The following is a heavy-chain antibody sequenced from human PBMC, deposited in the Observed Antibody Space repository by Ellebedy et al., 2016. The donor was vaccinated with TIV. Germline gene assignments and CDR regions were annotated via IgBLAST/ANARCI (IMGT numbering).Heavy chain of an antibody. CDR3: TKRADNWGFFDY. CDR1: GFTFSSYA. Sequence: PGGSLRLSCAASGFTFSSYAMSWVRQAPGKGLEWVSAVSERDGRTFYADSVKGRFSISSDNFKNTLFLQMHSLAAGDTAVYYCTKRADNWGFFDYWGHGTLVTVSS. J-gene: IGHJ4*01. CDR2: VSERDGRT. D-gene: IGHD1-1*01. V-gene: IGHV3-23*01.